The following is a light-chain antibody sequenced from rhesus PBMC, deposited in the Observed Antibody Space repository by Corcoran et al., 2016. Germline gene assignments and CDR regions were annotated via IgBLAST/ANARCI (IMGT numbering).Light chain of an antibody. CDR2: KAY. CDR1: ENVNNY. CDR3: QHGYGTPLT. Sequence: DIQMTQSPSSLSASVGDRVTITCRASENVNNYLNWYQQKPGKAPKLLNYKAYTLQRGVPSRFSGSGSGTDDTFTISSLRPEDVATYYCQHGYGTPLTFGGGTKVELK. J-gene: IGKJ4*01. V-gene: IGKV1-74*01.